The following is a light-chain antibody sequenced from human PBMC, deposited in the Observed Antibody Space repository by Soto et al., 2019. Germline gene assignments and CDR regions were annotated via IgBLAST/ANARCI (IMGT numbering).Light chain of an antibody. Sequence: EIVLTQSPGSLSLSLGERATLSCRASQSVDSAFFAWYQQKPGQPPRLLMYGASRRATGIPDRFSGSGSGTHFTLTISRLEPEVFAVYYCQQYASSLTFGQGTKVEI. V-gene: IGKV3-20*01. J-gene: IGKJ1*01. CDR2: GAS. CDR3: QQYASSLT. CDR1: QSVDSAF.